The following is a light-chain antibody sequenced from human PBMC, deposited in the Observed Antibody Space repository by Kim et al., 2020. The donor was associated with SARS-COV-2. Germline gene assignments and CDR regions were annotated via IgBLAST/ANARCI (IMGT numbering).Light chain of an antibody. CDR3: QVWDSSTVV. V-gene: IGLV3-9*01. CDR1: NIGSKD. CDR2: RDS. J-gene: IGLJ2*01. Sequence: SVALGQTGRITCGGNNIGSKDVRWYQQKPGQAAVLVIYRDSNRPSGIPERFSGSNSGNTATLTISRAQAGDDADYYCQVWDSSTVVFGGGTQLTVL.